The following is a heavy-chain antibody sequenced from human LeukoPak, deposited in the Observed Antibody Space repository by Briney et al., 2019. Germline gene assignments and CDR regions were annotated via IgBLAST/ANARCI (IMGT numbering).Heavy chain of an antibody. J-gene: IGHJ4*02. V-gene: IGHV4-4*02. D-gene: IGHD3-22*01. Sequence: SETLSLTCTVSGDSINSLDSWSWVRQPPGKGLEWIGEMYLSGTTHSNPSVKSRVTISIDKSKNQFFLNLSSVTAADTAVYYCAGLVGRYSSGLYYYYFDYWGQGTLVTVSS. CDR1: GDSINSLDS. CDR2: MYLSGTT. CDR3: AGLVGRYSSGLYYYYFDY.